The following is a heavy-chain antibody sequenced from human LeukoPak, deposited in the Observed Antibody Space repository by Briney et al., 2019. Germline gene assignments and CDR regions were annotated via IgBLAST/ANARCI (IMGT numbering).Heavy chain of an antibody. CDR1: GGSISSYY. V-gene: IGHV4-34*01. Sequence: SETLSLTCTVSGGSISSYYWSWIRQPPGKGLEWIGEINHSGSTNYNPSLKSRVTISVDTSKNQFSLKLSSVTAADTAVYYCARGYDSLAFDIWGQGTMVTVSS. CDR2: INHSGST. J-gene: IGHJ3*02. D-gene: IGHD5-12*01. CDR3: ARGYDSLAFDI.